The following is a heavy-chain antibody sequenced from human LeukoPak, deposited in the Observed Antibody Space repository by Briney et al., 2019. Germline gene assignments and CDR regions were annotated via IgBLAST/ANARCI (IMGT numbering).Heavy chain of an antibody. J-gene: IGHJ5*02. CDR3: ARGPGVPAAISEFDP. Sequence: PSETLSLTCAVYGGSFSGYYWSWIRQPPGKGLEWIGEINHSGSTNYNPSLKSRVTISVDTSKNQFSLKLSSVTAADTAVYYCARGPGVPAAISEFDPWGQGTLVTVSS. CDR2: INHSGST. D-gene: IGHD2-2*01. V-gene: IGHV4-34*01. CDR1: GGSFSGYY.